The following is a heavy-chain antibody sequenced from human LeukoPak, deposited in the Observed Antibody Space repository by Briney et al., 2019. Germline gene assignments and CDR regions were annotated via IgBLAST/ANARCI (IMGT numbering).Heavy chain of an antibody. CDR3: ARLLTGILGDYYGLDV. V-gene: IGHV4-59*08. CDR1: GGSIGSNY. CDR2: IYYSGST. J-gene: IGHJ6*02. D-gene: IGHD3-9*01. Sequence: PSETLSLTCTISGGSIGSNYWNWIRQPPGKGLEWIGYIYYSGSTNYNPSLKSRVTISVDTSKNQFSLKLSSVTAADTAVYYCARLLTGILGDYYGLDVWGQGTTVTVSS.